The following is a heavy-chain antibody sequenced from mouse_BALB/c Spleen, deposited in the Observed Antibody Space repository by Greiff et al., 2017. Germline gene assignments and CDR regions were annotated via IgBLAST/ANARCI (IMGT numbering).Heavy chain of an antibody. D-gene: IGHD2-12*01. J-gene: IGHJ4*01. Sequence: VQLKESGPGLVKPSQSLSLTCTVTGYSITSDYAWNWIRQFPGNKLEWMGYISYSGSTSYNPSLKSRISITRDTSKNQFFLQLNSVTTEDTATYYCARPLYDDAMDYWGQGTSVTVSS. V-gene: IGHV3-2*02. CDR1: GYSITSDYA. CDR3: ARPLYDDAMDY. CDR2: ISYSGST.